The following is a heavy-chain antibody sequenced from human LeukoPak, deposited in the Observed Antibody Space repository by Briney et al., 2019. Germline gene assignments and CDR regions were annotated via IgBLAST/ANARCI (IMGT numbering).Heavy chain of an antibody. J-gene: IGHJ4*02. D-gene: IGHD1-1*01. CDR3: ATWRTAKTGFDY. V-gene: IGHV4-39*01. Sequence: SETLSLTCTVSGGSISSSSYYWGWIRQHPGKGLEWIGSIYYSGTTYYNPSLKTRVTISVDTSKNQFSLNLSSVIAADTAVYYCATWRTAKTGFDYWGQGTLVTVSS. CDR1: GGSISSSSYY. CDR2: IYYSGTT.